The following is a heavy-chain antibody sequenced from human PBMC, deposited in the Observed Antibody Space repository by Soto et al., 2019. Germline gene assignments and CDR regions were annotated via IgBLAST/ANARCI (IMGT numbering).Heavy chain of an antibody. CDR3: ARDSAARRPNNWLDP. D-gene: IGHD6-13*01. CDR1: GFTFSSYE. CDR2: ISSSGNTI. V-gene: IGHV3-48*03. Sequence: EVQLVESGGGLVQPGGSLRLSCAASGFTFSSYEMNWVRQAPGKGVEWVSYISSSGNTIYYADSVKGRFTISRDNAQNSLFLQMNSLRAEDTAVYYCARDSAARRPNNWLDPWGQGTLVTVSS. J-gene: IGHJ5*02.